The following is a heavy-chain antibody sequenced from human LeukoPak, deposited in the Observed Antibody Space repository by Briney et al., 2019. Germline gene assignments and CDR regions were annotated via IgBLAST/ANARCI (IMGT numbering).Heavy chain of an antibody. D-gene: IGHD6-13*01. J-gene: IGHJ4*02. CDR2: INHSGST. V-gene: IGHV4-34*01. CDR3: ARVYRYSSSWYDDY. Sequence: SETLSLTCAVYGGSFSGYYWSWIRQPPGKGLEWIGEINHSGSTNYNPSLKSRVTISVDTSKNQFSLKLSSVTAADTAVYYCARVYRYSSSWYDDYWGQGTLVTVSS. CDR1: GGSFSGYY.